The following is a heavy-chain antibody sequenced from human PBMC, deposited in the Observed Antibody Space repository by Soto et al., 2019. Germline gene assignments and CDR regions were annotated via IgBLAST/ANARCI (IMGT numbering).Heavy chain of an antibody. CDR1: GFTFSSYA. J-gene: IGHJ3*02. CDR2: ISGSGGST. V-gene: IGHV3-23*01. Sequence: EVQLLESGGGLVQPGGSLRLSCAASGFTFSSYAMSWVRQASGKGLEWVSAISGSGGSTYYADSVKGRFTISRDNSKNTLYLQMNSLRAEDTAVYYCAAPSFYSGYDYGAFDIWGQGTMVTVSS. D-gene: IGHD5-12*01. CDR3: AAPSFYSGYDYGAFDI.